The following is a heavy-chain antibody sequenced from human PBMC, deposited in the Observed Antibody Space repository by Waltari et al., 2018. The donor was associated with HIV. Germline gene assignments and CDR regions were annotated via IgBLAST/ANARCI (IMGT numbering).Heavy chain of an antibody. CDR3: ARDLAREDPGYYYYGMDV. J-gene: IGHJ6*02. CDR1: GFTFSSYG. Sequence: QVQLVESGGGVVQPGRSLRLSCAASGFTFSSYGMHWVRQAPGKGLEWVAVIWYDGSNKYYADSVKGRFTISRDNSKNTLYLQMNSLRAEDTAVYYCARDLAREDPGYYYYGMDVWGQGTTVTVSS. CDR2: IWYDGSNK. V-gene: IGHV3-33*01. D-gene: IGHD6-6*01.